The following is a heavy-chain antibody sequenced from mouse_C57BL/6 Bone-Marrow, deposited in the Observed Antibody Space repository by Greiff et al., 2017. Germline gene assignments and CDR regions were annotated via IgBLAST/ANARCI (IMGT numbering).Heavy chain of an antibody. J-gene: IGHJ1*03. Sequence: EVMLVESGGGLVQPGESLKLSCESNEYEFPSHDMSWVRKTPEKRLEFVAAINSDGGSTYYPDTMERRFIISRDNTKKTLYLQMSSLRSEDTALYYCASRTSRGLYWYFDVWGTGTTVTVSS. CDR2: INSDGGST. D-gene: IGHD3-3*01. CDR1: EYEFPSHD. V-gene: IGHV5-2*03. CDR3: ASRTSRGLYWYFDV.